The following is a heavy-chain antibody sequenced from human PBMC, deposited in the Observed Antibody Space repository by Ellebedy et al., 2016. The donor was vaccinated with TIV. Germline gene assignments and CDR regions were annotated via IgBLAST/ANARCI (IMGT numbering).Heavy chain of an antibody. CDR3: AREKTGHKWNDGFDS. D-gene: IGHD1-1*01. CDR1: GFTFSAYS. J-gene: IGHJ4*02. V-gene: IGHV3-21*01. Sequence: GESLKISCAASGFTFSAYSMNWVRQAPGKGLEWVSSISSSGNYRYHGDSVKGRFTISRDNAKNSLYLQMNSLRAEDTAVYYCAREKTGHKWNDGFDSWGQGTLVTVSS. CDR2: ISSSGNYR.